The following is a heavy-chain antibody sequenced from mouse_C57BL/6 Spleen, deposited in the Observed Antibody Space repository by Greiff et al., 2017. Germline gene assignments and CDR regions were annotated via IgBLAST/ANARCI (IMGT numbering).Heavy chain of an antibody. Sequence: EVQRVESGGGLVKPGGSLKLSCAASGFTFSDYGMHWVRQAPEKGLEWVAYISSGSSTIYYADTVKGRFTISRDNAKNTLFLQMTSLRSEDTAMHYCARSHVRNAMDYWGQGTSVTVSS. D-gene: IGHD6-1*01. CDR1: GFTFSDYG. CDR2: ISSGSSTI. V-gene: IGHV5-17*01. J-gene: IGHJ4*01. CDR3: ARSHVRNAMDY.